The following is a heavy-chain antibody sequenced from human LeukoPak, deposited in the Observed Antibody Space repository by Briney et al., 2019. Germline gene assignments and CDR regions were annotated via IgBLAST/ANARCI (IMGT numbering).Heavy chain of an antibody. Sequence: GGSLRLSCAASGFTFDVYGMSWVRQGPGKGLEWVSGINGNGASTGYIDSVKGRFTISRDNAKNSLYLRMDNLRAEDTALYYCARDKGCGGDCYYFDYWGQGALVTGSS. CDR2: INGNGAST. CDR1: GFTFDVYG. D-gene: IGHD2-21*01. V-gene: IGHV3-20*04. CDR3: ARDKGCGGDCYYFDY. J-gene: IGHJ4*02.